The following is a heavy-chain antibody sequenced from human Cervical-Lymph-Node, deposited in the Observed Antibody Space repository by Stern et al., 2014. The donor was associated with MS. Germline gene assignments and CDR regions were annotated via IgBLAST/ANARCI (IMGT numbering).Heavy chain of an antibody. CDR2: ISHILCAA. J-gene: IGHJ4*02. V-gene: IGHV1-69*01. CDR1: GGTFSSYA. Sequence: QVQLMQSGAEVKKPGSSVKVSCKASGGTFSSYAISWVRQAPGQGLEWMGGISHILCAANYAQKCQGRVTITADESTSTAYMELSSLRSEDTAVYYCARGEKQWLSLWDYWGQGTRVTVSS. D-gene: IGHD6-19*01. CDR3: ARGEKQWLSLWDY.